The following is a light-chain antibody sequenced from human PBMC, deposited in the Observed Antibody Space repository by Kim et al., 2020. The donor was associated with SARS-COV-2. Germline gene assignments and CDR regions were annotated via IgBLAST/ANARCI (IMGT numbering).Light chain of an antibody. CDR2: GIS. Sequence: EIVLTQSPDTLSLSPGESATLSCRTSQSVTKKYFAWYQQKPGQAPRLLIYGISNRATGIPDRFSGSGSGTDFTLTISRLEPEDSAVYFCQQYDTSFFFGGGTKVDIK. V-gene: IGKV3-20*01. CDR1: QSVTKKY. J-gene: IGKJ4*01. CDR3: QQYDTSFF.